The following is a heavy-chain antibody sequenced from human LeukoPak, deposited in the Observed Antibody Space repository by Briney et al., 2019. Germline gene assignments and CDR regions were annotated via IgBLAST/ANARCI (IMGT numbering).Heavy chain of an antibody. CDR2: IYYSGST. J-gene: IGHJ4*02. CDR3: ARLGVYCGDDCYSN. CDR1: GGSISSSSYY. V-gene: IGHV4-39*01. D-gene: IGHD2-21*02. Sequence: PSETLSLTCTVSGGSISSSSYYWGWIRQPPGKGLEWIGSIYYSGSTYYNPSLKSRVTISVDTSKNQFSLKLSSVTAADTAVYYCARLGVYCGDDCYSNWGQGALVTVSS.